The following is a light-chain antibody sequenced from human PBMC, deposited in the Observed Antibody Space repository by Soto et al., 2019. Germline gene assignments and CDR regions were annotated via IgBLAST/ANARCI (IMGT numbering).Light chain of an antibody. Sequence: EIVMTQSPATLSVSPGERATLSCRASQSITTNLVWYQQKAGQAPRLLIYGASTRATGIPARFSGSGSGTECTRNVCSLQSEDFAVYFCQQYDNWQTFGQGTKVDIK. CDR1: QSITTN. J-gene: IGKJ1*01. CDR3: QQYDNWQT. V-gene: IGKV3-15*01. CDR2: GAS.